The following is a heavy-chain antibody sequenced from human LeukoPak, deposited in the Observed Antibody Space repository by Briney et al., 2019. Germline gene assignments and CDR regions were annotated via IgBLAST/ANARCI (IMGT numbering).Heavy chain of an antibody. CDR2: INPNSGGT. J-gene: IGHJ4*02. CDR1: GYTFTGYY. CDR3: VTDSVPYHDILPGTFDY. Sequence: ASVKVSCKASGYTFTGYYMHWVRQAPGQGLEWMGWINPNSGGTNYAQKFQGRVTMTRDTSISTAYMELSRLRSDDTAVYYCVTDSVPYHDILPGTFDYWGQGTLVTVFS. V-gene: IGHV1-2*02. D-gene: IGHD3-9*01.